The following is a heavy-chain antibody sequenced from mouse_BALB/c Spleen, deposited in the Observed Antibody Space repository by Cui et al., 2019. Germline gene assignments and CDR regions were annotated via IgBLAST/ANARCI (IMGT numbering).Heavy chain of an antibody. V-gene: IGHV1-72*01. J-gene: IGHJ2*01. Sequence: QLQLQQAEAEPVKPRASVASSCKASGYTFTSYWMHWVKQRPGRGLEWIGRIDPNSGGTKYNEKFKSKATLTVDKPSNTAYMQLSSLTSEDSAVYYCARYDYYGSSYFDYWGQGTTLTVSS. D-gene: IGHD1-1*01. CDR2: IDPNSGGT. CDR1: GYTFTSYW. CDR3: ARYDYYGSSYFDY.